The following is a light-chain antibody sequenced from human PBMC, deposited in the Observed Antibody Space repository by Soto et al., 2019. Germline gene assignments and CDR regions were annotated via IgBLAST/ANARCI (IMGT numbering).Light chain of an antibody. CDR1: QSVRTN. CDR3: QHYGRSPIT. V-gene: IGKV3-20*01. J-gene: IGKJ5*01. CDR2: GAS. Sequence: EIVMTQSPATLSVSPGERATLSCRASQSVRTNLAWYQHKPGQSPRLLIYGASSRATGIPDRFSGSGSATDFTLTISRLEPEDFALYYCQHYGRSPITFGQGTRLEI.